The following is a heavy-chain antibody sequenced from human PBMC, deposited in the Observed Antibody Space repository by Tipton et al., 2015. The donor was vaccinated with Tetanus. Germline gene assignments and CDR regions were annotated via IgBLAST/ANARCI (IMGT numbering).Heavy chain of an antibody. CDR2: ISDGGQS. J-gene: IGHJ4*02. V-gene: IGHV4-30-2*01. CDR3: ARAGMVADARSKFVS. CDR1: GDSITRDGCS. D-gene: IGHD6-19*01. Sequence: TLSLTCTVSGDSITRDGCSWHWIRQPPGKALEWIGYISDGGQSYYSPSLERRATISRGMYNNYFSLKLTSVTAADTAVCYCARAGMVADARSKFVSWGQGSLVRVSS.